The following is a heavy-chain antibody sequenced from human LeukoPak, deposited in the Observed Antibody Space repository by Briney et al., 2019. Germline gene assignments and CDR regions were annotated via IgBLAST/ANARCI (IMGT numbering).Heavy chain of an antibody. Sequence: SETLSLTCAVYGGSFSDYYWNWIRQPPGKGLEWIGEINHSATTNYNPSLKSRVTISVDTSKNQFSLKLSSVTAADTAVYYCARGSSSGWYDYWGQGTLVTVSS. D-gene: IGHD6-19*01. V-gene: IGHV4-34*01. J-gene: IGHJ4*02. CDR1: GGSFSDYY. CDR3: ARGSSSGWYDY. CDR2: INHSATT.